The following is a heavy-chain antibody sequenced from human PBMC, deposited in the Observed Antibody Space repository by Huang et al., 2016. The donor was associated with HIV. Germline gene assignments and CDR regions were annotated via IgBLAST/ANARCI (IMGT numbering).Heavy chain of an antibody. CDR1: GGSFRNFA. V-gene: IGHV1-69*01. CDR2: TIPTLGTA. CDR3: ATVDYYDTSGPQRGYFDN. D-gene: IGHD3-22*01. J-gene: IGHJ4*02. Sequence: QVQLVQSGAEVKKPGSSVKVSCKASGGSFRNFAIGWVRQAPGHGLAWMGVTIPTLGTANNEQRFQGRVTIIADESTSTAYMELSSLRSEDTAVYYCATVDYYDTSGPQRGYFDNWGQGTLVTVSS.